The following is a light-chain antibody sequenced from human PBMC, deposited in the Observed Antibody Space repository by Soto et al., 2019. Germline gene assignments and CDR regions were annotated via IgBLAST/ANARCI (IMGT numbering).Light chain of an antibody. J-gene: IGKJ2*03. CDR1: QNIRTY. V-gene: IGKV1-39*01. CDR2: TAS. CDR3: QQTSSTLDS. Sequence: DIQVTQSPSSLSASVGDRVTITCRASQNIRTYLNWYQQRPGKPPKLHIHTASTLQSGVPSRFSGSGSGTDFTLTISSLQPEDFATYYCQQTSSTLDSFGQGTKLEIK.